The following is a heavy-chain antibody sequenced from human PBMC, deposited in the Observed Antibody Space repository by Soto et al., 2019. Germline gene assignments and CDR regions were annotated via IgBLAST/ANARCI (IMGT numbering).Heavy chain of an antibody. CDR3: GRKGYIGNFGLDV. J-gene: IGHJ6*02. D-gene: IGHD5-12*01. Sequence: QVQLVQSGAEVKRPGASVKVSCKASGYTFLNYDVAWVRRAPGQGLEWLGWISISKGKTYYEQRLQGRVTMTTDTATTTAYMEVTCLRSDDTAVYFCGRKGYIGNFGLDVWGQGTTVTVSS. CDR2: ISISKGKT. V-gene: IGHV1-18*01. CDR1: GYTFLNYD.